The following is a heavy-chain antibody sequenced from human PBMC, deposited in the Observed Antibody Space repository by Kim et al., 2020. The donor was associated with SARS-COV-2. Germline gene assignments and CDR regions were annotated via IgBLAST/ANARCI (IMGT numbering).Heavy chain of an antibody. CDR2: IYYSGST. J-gene: IGHJ3*02. Sequence: SETLSLTCTVSGGSISSYYWSWIRQPPGKGLEWIGYIYYSGSTNYNPSLKSRVTISVDTSKNQFSLKLSSVTAADTAVYYCAGDRRKLLWFGEPLRDDAFDIWGQGTMVTVSS. CDR1: GGSISSYY. CDR3: AGDRRKLLWFGEPLRDDAFDI. D-gene: IGHD3-10*01. V-gene: IGHV4-59*13.